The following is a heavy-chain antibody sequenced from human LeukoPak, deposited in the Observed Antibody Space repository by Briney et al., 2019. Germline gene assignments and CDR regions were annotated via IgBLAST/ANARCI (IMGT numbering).Heavy chain of an antibody. CDR2: ISSKGGTK. Sequence: GGSLRLSCAASGFTLSSHEVNWVRQAPGKGLEWISYISSKGGTKYYADSVKGRFTISRDNSKNTLYLQMHSLRAEDTAVYYCASPSSGQSFDIWGQGTMVTVSS. D-gene: IGHD6-19*01. CDR3: ASPSSGQSFDI. V-gene: IGHV3-48*03. J-gene: IGHJ3*02. CDR1: GFTLSSHE.